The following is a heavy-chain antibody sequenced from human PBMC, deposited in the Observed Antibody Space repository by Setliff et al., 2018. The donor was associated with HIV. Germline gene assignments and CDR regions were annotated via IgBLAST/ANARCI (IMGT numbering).Heavy chain of an antibody. CDR1: GGTFSSYA. CDR3: ARGGRGSRFDY. CDR2: IIPILGIA. J-gene: IGHJ4*02. Sequence: SVKVSCKASGGTFSSYAINWVRQAPGQGLEWMGGIIPILGIANYAQKFQGRVTITADKSTSTAYMELSSLRSEDTAVYYCARGGRGSRFDYWGQGTLVTVSS. V-gene: IGHV1-69*10. D-gene: IGHD1-26*01.